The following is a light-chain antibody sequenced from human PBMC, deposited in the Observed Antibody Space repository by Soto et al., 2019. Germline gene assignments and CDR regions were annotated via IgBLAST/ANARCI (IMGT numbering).Light chain of an antibody. Sequence: EVVLTQSPGTLSLSRGERATLSCRASQSVSTNFAWYLQKPGQAPRLLIYGASTRATAVPARFTASGSGTEFTLSISSLQSDDFGVYYCQQYDTWPRTFGQGTKVDIK. V-gene: IGKV3-15*01. CDR1: QSVSTN. J-gene: IGKJ1*01. CDR2: GAS. CDR3: QQYDTWPRT.